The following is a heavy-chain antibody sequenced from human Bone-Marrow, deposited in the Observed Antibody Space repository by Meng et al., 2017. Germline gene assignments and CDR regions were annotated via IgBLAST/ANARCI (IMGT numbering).Heavy chain of an antibody. CDR1: GYTFTSYA. D-gene: IGHD6-19*01. Sequence: ASVKVSCKASGYTFTSYAMNWVRQAPGQGLEWMGWINTNTGNPTYAQGFTGRFVFSLDTSVTTAYLQISSLKAEDTAVYYCARVFPKSGYSSGWYSLRKYYFDYWGQGTLVTGYS. CDR3: ARVFPKSGYSSGWYSLRKYYFDY. V-gene: IGHV7-4-1*02. CDR2: INTNTGNP. J-gene: IGHJ4*02.